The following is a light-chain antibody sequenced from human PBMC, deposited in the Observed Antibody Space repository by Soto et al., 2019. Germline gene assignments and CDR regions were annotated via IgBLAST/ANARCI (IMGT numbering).Light chain of an antibody. CDR3: QQSYSAPFT. CDR2: AAS. V-gene: IGKV1-39*01. CDR1: QSISSY. Sequence: DIQMNPSPSSLSASVGDRVTITCRASQSISSYLIWYQQRPGKAPKLLTYAASSLQSGVPSRFSGSGSGTDFTLTISSLQPEDFATYYCQQSYSAPFTFGPRTKVDVK. J-gene: IGKJ3*01.